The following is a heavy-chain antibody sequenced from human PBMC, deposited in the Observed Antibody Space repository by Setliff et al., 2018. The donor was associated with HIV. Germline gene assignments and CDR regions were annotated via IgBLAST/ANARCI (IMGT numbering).Heavy chain of an antibody. J-gene: IGHJ3*01. CDR1: GGSITGYY. Sequence: SETLSLTCTVSGGSITGYYWSWIRQPPGKGLEWIGWIYYSGNTRYNPSLKSRVTISLDTSKNRFSLQLTSVTAADTAVYYCARARITMIGGRLEPYAFDRWGQGTKVTVSS. CDR3: ARARITMIGGRLEPYAFDR. V-gene: IGHV4-59*12. CDR2: IYYSGNT. D-gene: IGHD3-10*01.